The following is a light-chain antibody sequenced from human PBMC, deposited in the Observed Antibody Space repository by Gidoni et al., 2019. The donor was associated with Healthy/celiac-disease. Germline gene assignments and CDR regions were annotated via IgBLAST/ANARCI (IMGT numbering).Light chain of an antibody. CDR3: QQYNSYPWT. J-gene: IGKJ1*01. CDR2: KAS. Sequence: DIQMTQSPSTLFASVGDRVTITCRASQSISSWLAWYQQKPGKAPKLPIYKASSLESGVPSRFSGSGSGTEFTLTISSLQPDDFATYYCQQYNSYPWTFGQGTKVEIK. CDR1: QSISSW. V-gene: IGKV1-5*03.